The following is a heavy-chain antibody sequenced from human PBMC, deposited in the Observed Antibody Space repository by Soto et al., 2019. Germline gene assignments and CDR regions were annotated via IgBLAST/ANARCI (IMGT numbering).Heavy chain of an antibody. J-gene: IGHJ4*02. Sequence: SETLSLTCTVSGGSISSGGYYWGWIRQHPGKGLEWIGYIYYSGSTYYNPSLKSRVTISVDTSKNQLSLKLSSVTAADTAVYYCARVHYYDSSGYPPIDYWGLGTLVTVS. CDR3: ARVHYYDSSGYPPIDY. V-gene: IGHV4-31*03. D-gene: IGHD3-22*01. CDR2: IYYSGST. CDR1: GGSISSGGYY.